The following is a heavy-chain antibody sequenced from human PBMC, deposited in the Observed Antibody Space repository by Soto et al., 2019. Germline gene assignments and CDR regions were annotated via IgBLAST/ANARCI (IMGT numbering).Heavy chain of an antibody. D-gene: IGHD3-22*01. Sequence: PSETLALTCTVSGGSISSGPYSWGWIRQPPGKGLEGIGTVYYSGSTNFNPSLESRVIVSIDTSRNQFSLKVRSVTAAATAVYYCANLLPGSMIVVVIAAYWGQGTLVTVSS. CDR2: VYYSGST. CDR3: ANLLPGSMIVVVIAAY. J-gene: IGHJ4*02. V-gene: IGHV4-39*07. CDR1: GGSISSGPYS.